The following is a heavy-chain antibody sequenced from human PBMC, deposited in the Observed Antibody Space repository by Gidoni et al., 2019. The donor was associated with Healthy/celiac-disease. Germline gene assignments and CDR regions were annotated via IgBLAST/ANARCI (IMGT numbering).Heavy chain of an antibody. CDR2: IYPGDSDT. V-gene: IGHV5-51*01. D-gene: IGHD3-3*01. CDR1: GYSFTSYW. Sequence: EVQLVQSGAEVKKPGESLKISCKGSGYSFTSYWIGWVRQMPGKGLEWRGIIYPGDSDTRYSPSFQGQVTISADKSISTAYLQWSSLKASDTAMYYCARHQDFWSGLDAFDIWGQGTMVTVSS. CDR3: ARHQDFWSGLDAFDI. J-gene: IGHJ3*02.